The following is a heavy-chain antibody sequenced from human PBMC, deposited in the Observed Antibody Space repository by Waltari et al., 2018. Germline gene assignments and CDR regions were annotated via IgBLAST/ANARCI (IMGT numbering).Heavy chain of an antibody. V-gene: IGHV3-7*01. D-gene: IGHD2-15*01. Sequence: EVQLVESGGGLVQPGGSLRLSCAASGFTFSSYWMSWVRQAPGTGREWVANIKQDGSEKYYVDSVKGRFTISRDNAKNSLYLQMNSLRAEDTAVYYCAREAQDVVVVVAATPYFDYWGQGTLVTVSS. CDR2: IKQDGSEK. CDR3: AREAQDVVVVVAATPYFDY. J-gene: IGHJ4*02. CDR1: GFTFSSYW.